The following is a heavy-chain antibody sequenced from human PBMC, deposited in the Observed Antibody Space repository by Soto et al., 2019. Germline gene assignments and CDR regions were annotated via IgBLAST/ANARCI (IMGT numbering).Heavy chain of an antibody. D-gene: IGHD3-3*01. Sequence: GGSLRLSCAASGFTFSSYWMHWVRQAPGKGLVWVSAISGSGGSTYYADSVKGRFTISRDNSKNTLYLQMNSLRAEDTAIYYCAKDGNDFWSGYAIYYYGMDVWGQGTTVTVSS. CDR2: ISGSGGST. CDR1: GFTFSSYW. V-gene: IGHV3-23*01. CDR3: AKDGNDFWSGYAIYYYGMDV. J-gene: IGHJ6*02.